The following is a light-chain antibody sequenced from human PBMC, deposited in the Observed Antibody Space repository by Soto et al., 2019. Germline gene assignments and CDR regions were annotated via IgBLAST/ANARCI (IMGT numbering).Light chain of an antibody. V-gene: IGKV1-6*01. Sequence: AIQMTPSPSSLSASVGDRVTLTCLAIQGIRNDLGWYQQKPGKAPKLLIYASSSLQSGVPSRFRGSGSGTDFTLTISCLQYEDFATYYRQKYYSYPLTFGGGNKVDI. J-gene: IGKJ4*01. CDR3: QKYYSYPLT. CDR2: ASS. CDR1: QGIRND.